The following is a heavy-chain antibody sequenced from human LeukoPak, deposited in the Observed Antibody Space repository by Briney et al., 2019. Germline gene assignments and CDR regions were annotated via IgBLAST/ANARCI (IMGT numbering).Heavy chain of an antibody. CDR3: AKDLPGSRYYYYGMDV. J-gene: IGHJ6*02. Sequence: GGSLRLSCAASGFTFSSYAMSWVRQAPGKGLEWVSAISGSGGSTHYADSVKGRFTISRDNSKNTLYLQMNSLRAEDTAVYYCAKDLPGSRYYYYGMDVWGQGTTVTVSS. CDR2: ISGSGGST. V-gene: IGHV3-23*01. D-gene: IGHD6-13*01. CDR1: GFTFSSYA.